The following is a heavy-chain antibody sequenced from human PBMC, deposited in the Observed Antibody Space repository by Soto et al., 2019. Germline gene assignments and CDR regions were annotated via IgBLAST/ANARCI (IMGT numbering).Heavy chain of an antibody. V-gene: IGHV4-34*09. CDR1: GGSVNGYY. D-gene: IGHD3-22*01. J-gene: IGHJ4*02. CDR2: IHYSGDS. Sequence: TLSLTCAVYGGSVNGYYWSWIRQRPGKGLEWIGYIHYSGDSYDNPSLTSRITMSMDVSKNQFSLNLRSVTAADTAIYYCARDVNDSSGSQGFDYWGQGTLVTVSS. CDR3: ARDVNDSSGSQGFDY.